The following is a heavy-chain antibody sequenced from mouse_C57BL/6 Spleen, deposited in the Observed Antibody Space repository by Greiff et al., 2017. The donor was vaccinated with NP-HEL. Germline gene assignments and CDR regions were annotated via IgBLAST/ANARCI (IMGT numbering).Heavy chain of an antibody. J-gene: IGHJ1*03. Sequence: VQLVESGAELVRPGASVKLSCKASGYTFTDYYINWVKQRPGQGLEWIARIYPGSGNTYYNEKFKGKATLTAEKSSSTAYMQLSSLTSEDAAVYFCARSWDYYGSSYGYFDVWDTGTTVTVSS. V-gene: IGHV1-76*01. CDR3: ARSWDYYGSSYGYFDV. CDR2: IYPGSGNT. CDR1: GYTFTDYY. D-gene: IGHD1-1*01.